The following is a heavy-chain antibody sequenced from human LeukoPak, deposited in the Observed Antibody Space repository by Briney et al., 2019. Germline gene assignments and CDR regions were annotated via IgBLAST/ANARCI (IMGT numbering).Heavy chain of an antibody. CDR3: ASILSRYYYDSSGYYRY. CDR1: GGTFSSYA. D-gene: IGHD3-22*01. CDR2: IIPIFCTA. Sequence: ASVKVSCKASGGTFSSYAISWVRQAPGQGLEWMGGIIPIFCTANYAQKFQGRVTITTDESTSTAYMELSSLRSEDTAVYYCASILSRYYYDSSGYYRYWGQGTLVTVSS. V-gene: IGHV1-69*05. J-gene: IGHJ4*02.